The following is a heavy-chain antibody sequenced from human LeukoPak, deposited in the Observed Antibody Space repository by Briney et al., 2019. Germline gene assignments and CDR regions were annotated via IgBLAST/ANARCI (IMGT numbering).Heavy chain of an antibody. CDR1: GGSFSGYY. Sequence: SETLSLTCAVYGGSFSGYYWSWIRQPPGKGLEWIGEINHSGSTNYNPSLKSRVTISVDTSKNQFSLKLSSVTAADTAVYYCARQSRGYYYGSGRYWFDPWGQGTLVTVSS. V-gene: IGHV4-34*01. CDR3: ARQSRGYYYGSGRYWFDP. CDR2: INHSGST. D-gene: IGHD3-10*01. J-gene: IGHJ5*02.